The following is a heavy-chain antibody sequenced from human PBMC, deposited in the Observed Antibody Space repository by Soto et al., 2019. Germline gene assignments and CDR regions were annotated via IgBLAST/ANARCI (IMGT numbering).Heavy chain of an antibody. CDR1: GYTFTSYD. D-gene: IGHD3-22*01. V-gene: IGHV1-8*01. CDR3: ARGDPYYHDSSGYPGNGFDI. CDR2: MTPNSGNT. Sequence: ASVKVSCKASGYTFTSYDINWVRQATGQGLEWMGRMTPNSGNTGYAQKFQGRVTMTRNTSISTAYMELSSLRSEDTAVYYCARGDPYYHDSSGYPGNGFDIWGQGTMVTVSS. J-gene: IGHJ3*02.